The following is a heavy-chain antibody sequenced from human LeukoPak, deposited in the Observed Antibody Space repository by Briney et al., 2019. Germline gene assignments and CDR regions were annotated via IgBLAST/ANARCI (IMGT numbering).Heavy chain of an antibody. CDR2: ISSSSSTI. V-gene: IGHV3-48*04. CDR3: ARGSGIAAAGHHAFDI. CDR1: GFTFSSYS. J-gene: IGHJ3*02. D-gene: IGHD6-13*01. Sequence: PGGSLRLSFAASGFTFSSYSMNWVRQAPGKGLEWVSYISSSSSTIYYADSVKGRFTISRDNAKNSLYLQMNSLRAEDTAVYYCARGSGIAAAGHHAFDIWGQGTMVTVSS.